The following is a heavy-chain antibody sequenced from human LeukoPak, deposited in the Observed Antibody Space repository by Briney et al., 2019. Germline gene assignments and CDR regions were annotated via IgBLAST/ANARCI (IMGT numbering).Heavy chain of an antibody. V-gene: IGHV1-8*01. Sequence: ASVKVSCKASGYTFTSYDINWVRQATGQGLEWLGWMNPNSGNTGYAQKFQGRVTMTRNTSISTAYMELSSLRSEDTAVYYCARVRRTVAGKGGYYYGMDVWGQGTTVTVSS. CDR3: ARVRRTVAGKGGYYYGMDV. CDR1: GYTFTSYD. J-gene: IGHJ6*02. CDR2: MNPNSGNT. D-gene: IGHD6-19*01.